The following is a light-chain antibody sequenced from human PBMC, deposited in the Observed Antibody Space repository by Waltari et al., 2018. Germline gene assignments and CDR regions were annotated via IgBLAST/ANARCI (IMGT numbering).Light chain of an antibody. V-gene: IGKV1-5*01. CDR1: QSISTW. J-gene: IGKJ2*01. Sequence: DIQMTQSPSTLSASVGDSVPITCRASQSISTWLAWYQQKPGKAPKVLIYDASSLTSGVPSRFSGSGSGTEFALTISSLQPDDFATYYCQQYNSYSPYTFGQGTKLEIK. CDR3: QQYNSYSPYT. CDR2: DAS.